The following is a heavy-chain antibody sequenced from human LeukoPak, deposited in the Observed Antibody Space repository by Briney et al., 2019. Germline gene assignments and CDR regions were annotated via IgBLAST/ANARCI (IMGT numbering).Heavy chain of an antibody. V-gene: IGHV1-18*01. D-gene: IGHD2-15*01. CDR3: ARDAKPYVVVVAAHQV. J-gene: IGHJ4*02. CDR1: GYTFTSYG. Sequence: APVKVSFKASGYTFTSYGISWVRQAPGQGLEWMGWISAYNGNTNYAQKLQGRVTMTTDTSTSTAYMEPRSLRSDDTAVYYCARDAKPYVVVVAAHQVWGQGTLVTVSS. CDR2: ISAYNGNT.